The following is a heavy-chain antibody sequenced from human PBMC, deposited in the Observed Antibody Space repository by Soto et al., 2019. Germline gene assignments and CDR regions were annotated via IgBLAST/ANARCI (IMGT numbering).Heavy chain of an antibody. D-gene: IGHD4-17*01. CDR2: IYWDDGK. V-gene: IGHV2-5*02. CDR1: GFSLRNSGVG. J-gene: IGHJ4*02. CDR3: AHLTTGGFYFDY. Sequence: QITLKESGPTLVKPTQTLTLTCTFSGFSLRNSGVGVGWIRQPPGKALEWLALIYWDDGKRYSPSLKTRLTITKNTSKHQVVLTMTTMNPVDTATYSCAHLTTGGFYFDYWGQGILVTVSS.